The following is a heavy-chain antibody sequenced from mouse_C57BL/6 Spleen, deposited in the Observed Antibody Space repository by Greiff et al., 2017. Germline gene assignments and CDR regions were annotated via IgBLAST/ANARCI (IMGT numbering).Heavy chain of an antibody. J-gene: IGHJ2*01. Sequence: QVQLLQSGAELARPGASVKLSCKASGYTFTSYGISWVKQRTGQGLEWIGEIDPRSGNTYYNEKFKGKATLTADKSSSTAYMELRSLTSEDSAVYVCARREGPGYFDYWGQGTTLTVSS. CDR1: GYTFTSYG. CDR2: IDPRSGNT. CDR3: ARREGPGYFDY. V-gene: IGHV1-81*01.